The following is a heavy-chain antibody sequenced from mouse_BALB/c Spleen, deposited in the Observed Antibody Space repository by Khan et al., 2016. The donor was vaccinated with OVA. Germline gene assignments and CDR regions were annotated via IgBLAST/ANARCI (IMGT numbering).Heavy chain of an antibody. J-gene: IGHJ3*01. D-gene: IGHD2-10*01. V-gene: IGHV5-9*02. Sequence: EVELVESGGGLVKPGGSLKLSCAASGFAFISYDMSWVRQTPERRLEWVATISSGGSYSYYPDSVKGRFTISRDIDRKTLYLQMSSLRSEDTALYDCARPSYYGNPWFTYWGQGTLVTVSA. CDR2: ISSGGSYS. CDR1: GFAFISYD. CDR3: ARPSYYGNPWFTY.